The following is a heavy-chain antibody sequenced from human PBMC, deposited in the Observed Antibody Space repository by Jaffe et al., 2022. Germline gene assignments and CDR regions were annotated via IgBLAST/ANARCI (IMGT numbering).Heavy chain of an antibody. CDR2: IHYSGSI. J-gene: IGHJ6*03. D-gene: IGHD4-17*01. V-gene: IGHV4-39*01. CDR1: GDSISSSSYY. Sequence: QLQLQESGPGLVKPSETLSLTCTVSGDSISSSSYYWGWIRQPPGKGLEWIGSIHYSGSIYYNPSLKSRVTISVDTSKNQFSLKLSSVTAADMAIYYCARHFIYHDYGDPPTRMDVWGKGTTVTVSS. CDR3: ARHFIYHDYGDPPTRMDV.